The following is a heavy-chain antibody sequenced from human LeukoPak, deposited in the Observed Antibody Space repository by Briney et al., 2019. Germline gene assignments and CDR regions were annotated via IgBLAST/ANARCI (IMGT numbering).Heavy chain of an antibody. Sequence: SETLSLTCAVYDGSFSGYYWSWIRQPPGKGLEWIGEINHGGSTNYNPSLKSRVTISVDTSKNQFSLKLSSVTAADTAVYYCARGGLDDILTGYYNPIGFDYWGQGTLVTVSS. CDR3: ARGGLDDILTGYYNPIGFDY. J-gene: IGHJ4*02. CDR1: DGSFSGYY. CDR2: INHGGST. D-gene: IGHD3-9*01. V-gene: IGHV4-34*01.